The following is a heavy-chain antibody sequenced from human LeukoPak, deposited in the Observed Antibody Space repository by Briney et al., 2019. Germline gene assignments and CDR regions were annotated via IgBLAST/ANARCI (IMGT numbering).Heavy chain of an antibody. V-gene: IGHV1-69*13. CDR1: GGTFSSYA. J-gene: IGHJ3*02. Sequence: SVKVSCKASGGTFSSYAISWVRQAPGQGLEWMGGIIPIFGTANYAQKFQGRVTITADESTSTAYMELSSLRSEDTAVYYCAREKIGVEMATYGGLNAFDIWGQGTMVTVSS. D-gene: IGHD5-24*01. CDR2: IIPIFGTA. CDR3: AREKIGVEMATYGGLNAFDI.